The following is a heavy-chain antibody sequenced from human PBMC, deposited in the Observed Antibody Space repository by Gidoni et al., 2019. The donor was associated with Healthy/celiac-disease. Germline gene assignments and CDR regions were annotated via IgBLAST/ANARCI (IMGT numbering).Heavy chain of an antibody. D-gene: IGHD4-17*01. Sequence: EVQLVESGGGLLQHGGSLRLSCAASGFTVSSNYMSWVRQGPGKGMEWVSVIYSVGSTYYADSVKGRFTISRDNSKNTLYLKMNSLRAEDTAVYYCATILYGDQNFDYWGQGTLVTVSS. CDR3: ATILYGDQNFDY. V-gene: IGHV3-53*01. CDR1: GFTVSSNY. J-gene: IGHJ4*02. CDR2: IYSVGST.